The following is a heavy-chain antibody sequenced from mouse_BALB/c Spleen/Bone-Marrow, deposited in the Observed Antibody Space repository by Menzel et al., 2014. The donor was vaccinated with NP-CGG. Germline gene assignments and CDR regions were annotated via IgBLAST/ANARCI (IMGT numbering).Heavy chain of an antibody. V-gene: IGHV1S56*01. CDR1: GYTFTSYY. CDR2: IYPGDFNT. CDR3: ARKSQRAYDSMNY. D-gene: IGHD2-4*01. Sequence: QVQLQQSGPEPVKPGASVRISCKASGYTFTSYYIHWVKQRPGQGLEWIGWIYPGDFNTKYNEKFKGKATLTADKSSSTAYMQLSSLTSEDSAVYFCARKSQRAYDSMNYWGPGTSVTVSS. J-gene: IGHJ4*01.